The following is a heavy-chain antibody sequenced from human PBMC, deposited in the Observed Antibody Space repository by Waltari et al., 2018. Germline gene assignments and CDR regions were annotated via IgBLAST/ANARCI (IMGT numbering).Heavy chain of an antibody. CDR2: INRSGGT. D-gene: IGHD3-10*01. Sequence: GAGLLKPSETLSLTCAVYGGSFSGSYWSWIRQPPGKGLEWIGEINRSGGTNYNPSLKSRVTISVDTSKNQFSLKLSSVTAADTAVYYCARHRWVVRGYTTHFDYWGQGTLVTVSS. V-gene: IGHV4-34*01. CDR1: GGSFSGSY. CDR3: ARHRWVVRGYTTHFDY. J-gene: IGHJ4*02.